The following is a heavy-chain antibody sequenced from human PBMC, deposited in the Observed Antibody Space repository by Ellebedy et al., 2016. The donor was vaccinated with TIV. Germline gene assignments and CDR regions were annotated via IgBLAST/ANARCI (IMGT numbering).Heavy chain of an antibody. Sequence: GESLKISCEASGFTLSGSWMHWVRPVPGKGLVWVARINTDGSSTSYADSVEGRFTISRDNAKKTLYLQMDSLRAEDTAVYYCARESVRYFDWDYWGQGTLVTVSS. D-gene: IGHD3-9*01. CDR2: INTDGSST. CDR1: GFTLSGSW. V-gene: IGHV3-74*01. J-gene: IGHJ4*02. CDR3: ARESVRYFDWDY.